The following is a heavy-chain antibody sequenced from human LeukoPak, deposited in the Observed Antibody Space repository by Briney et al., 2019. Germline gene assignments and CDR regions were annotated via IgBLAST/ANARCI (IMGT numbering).Heavy chain of an antibody. CDR2: ISSSSSTI. CDR3: AREESGGYCSGGSCYRYYYYYMDV. V-gene: IGHV3-48*01. Sequence: GGSLRLSCAASGFTVSSNYMSWVRRAPGKGLEWVSYISSSSSTIYYADSVKGRFTISRDNAKNSLYLQMNSLRAEDTAVYYCAREESGGYCSGGSCYRYYYYYMDVWGKGTTVTVSS. CDR1: GFTVSSNY. J-gene: IGHJ6*03. D-gene: IGHD2-15*01.